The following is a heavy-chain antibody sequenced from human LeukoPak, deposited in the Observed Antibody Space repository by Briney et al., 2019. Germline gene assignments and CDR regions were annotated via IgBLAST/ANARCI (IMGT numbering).Heavy chain of an antibody. CDR3: AREARLASAAGLDV. Sequence: PSETLSLTCTVFGGSISGYYWSWIRQPAGKGLEWIGRLYGSGSIYQNPYLKSRLSLSGDTSKNQFSLKLTSVTAADTAVYYCAREARLASAAGLDVWGQGTMVTVSS. V-gene: IGHV4-4*07. CDR2: LYGSGSI. D-gene: IGHD5-12*01. J-gene: IGHJ6*02. CDR1: GGSISGYY.